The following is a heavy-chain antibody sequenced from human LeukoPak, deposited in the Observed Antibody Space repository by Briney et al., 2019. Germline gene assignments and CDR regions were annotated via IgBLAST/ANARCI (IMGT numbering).Heavy chain of an antibody. CDR1: GFTFSSYA. CDR2: ISGSGGST. CDR3: AKEGRSSSSSGEAFDI. D-gene: IGHD6-6*01. J-gene: IGHJ3*02. Sequence: GGSLRLSCAASGFTFSSYAMSWVRQAPGKGLEWVSAISGSGGSTYYADSVKGRFTISRDNSKNTLYLQMNSLRAEDTAVYYCAKEGRSSSSSGEAFDIWGQGTMVTVSS. V-gene: IGHV3-23*01.